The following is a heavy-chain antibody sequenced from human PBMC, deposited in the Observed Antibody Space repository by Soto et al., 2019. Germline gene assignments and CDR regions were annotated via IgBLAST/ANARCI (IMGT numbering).Heavy chain of an antibody. CDR1: GYTFTDYS. CDR3: ARDLYGTPFDP. CDR2: INPNSGDT. V-gene: IGHV1-2*02. J-gene: IGHJ5*02. Sequence: ASVKVSCKASGYTFTDYSMHWVRQAPGQGLEWMGWINPNSGDTDYAQKFQGRVTMSRDTSISTAYMELSRLRSDDTDVYFCARDLYGTPFDPWRPGNLVPVSS. D-gene: IGHD2-2*02.